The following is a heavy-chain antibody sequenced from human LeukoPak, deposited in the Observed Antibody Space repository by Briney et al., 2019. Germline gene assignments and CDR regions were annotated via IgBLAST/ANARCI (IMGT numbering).Heavy chain of an antibody. CDR2: IYYSGST. J-gene: IGHJ3*02. CDR3: ARDGYNSWGAFDI. CDR1: GGSISGYY. D-gene: IGHD5-24*01. V-gene: IGHV4-59*01. Sequence: PSETLSLTCTVSGGSISGYYWSWIRQPPGKGLEWIGYIYYSGSTNYNPSLKSRVTISVDTSKNQFSLKLSSVTAADTAVYYCARDGYNSWGAFDIWGQGTMVTVSS.